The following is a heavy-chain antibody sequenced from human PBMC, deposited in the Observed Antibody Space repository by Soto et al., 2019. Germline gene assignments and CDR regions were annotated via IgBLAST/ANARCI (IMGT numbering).Heavy chain of an antibody. Sequence: QVQLVESGGGVVQPGRSLRLSCAASGFTFSSYGMHWVRQAPGKGLEWVAVISYDGSNKYSADSVKGLFTISRDNSKNTLYLQMHSLRAEDTAVYYCAKSSNWGYYHGMDVWGQGTTVTVSS. CDR3: AKSSNWGYYHGMDV. CDR1: GFTFSSYG. D-gene: IGHD7-27*01. V-gene: IGHV3-30*18. CDR2: ISYDGSNK. J-gene: IGHJ6*02.